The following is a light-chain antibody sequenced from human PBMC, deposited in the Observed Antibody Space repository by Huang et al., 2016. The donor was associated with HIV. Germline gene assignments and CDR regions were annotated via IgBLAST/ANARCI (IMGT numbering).Light chain of an antibody. CDR3: QQYNTWPWS. Sequence: EIVLTQSPAILSLSPGERATLSCRASQSVSGGYLGWYPQKPGQAPRLLISLASIRATGIPDRFSGGGSGTGFTLTISRLEPDDFAVYYCQQYNTWPWSFGQGTRVEMK. V-gene: IGKV3-20*01. J-gene: IGKJ1*01. CDR2: LAS. CDR1: QSVSGGY.